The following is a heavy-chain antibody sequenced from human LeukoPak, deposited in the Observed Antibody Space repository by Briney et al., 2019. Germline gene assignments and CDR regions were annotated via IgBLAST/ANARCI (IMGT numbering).Heavy chain of an antibody. J-gene: IGHJ4*02. CDR2: IYHSGST. CDR3: ARVYGDCSSTSCYKDY. V-gene: IGHV4-30-2*01. D-gene: IGHD2-2*02. CDR1: GGSISSGGYY. Sequence: SETLSLTCTVSGGSISSGGYYWSWIRQPPGKGLEWIGYIYHSGSTCYNPSLKSRVTISVDRSKNQFSLKLSSVTAADTAVYYCARVYGDCSSTSCYKDYWGQGTLVTVSS.